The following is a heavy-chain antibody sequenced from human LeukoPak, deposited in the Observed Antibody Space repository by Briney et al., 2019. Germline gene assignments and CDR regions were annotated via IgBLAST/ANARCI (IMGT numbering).Heavy chain of an antibody. V-gene: IGHV4-34*01. D-gene: IGHD3-16*02. CDR2: INHNGST. J-gene: IGHJ4*02. CDR3: AREGGSLRLSPFDY. Sequence: SETLSLTCAVYGGSFSGYYWSWIREPPGKGLGWVGEINHNGSTNYNTSLKRRVTISVDASKNQFSLKLSSVTAADTAVYYCAREGGSLRLSPFDYWGQGTRVTVS. CDR1: GGSFSGYY.